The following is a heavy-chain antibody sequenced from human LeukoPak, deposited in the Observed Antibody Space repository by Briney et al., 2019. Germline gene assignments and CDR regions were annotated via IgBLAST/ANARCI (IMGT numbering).Heavy chain of an antibody. J-gene: IGHJ3*02. Sequence: SETLSLTCIVSGVSTDSYYWTWLRQPPGKGLEWIGYISYTGGTNYNPSLKSRVTISVDTSKNQFSLKLSSVTAADTAVYYCARGVLRYFDWLSNSPGAFDIWGQGTMVTVSS. CDR3: ARGVLRYFDWLSNSPGAFDI. V-gene: IGHV4-59*12. D-gene: IGHD3-9*01. CDR1: GVSTDSYY. CDR2: ISYTGGT.